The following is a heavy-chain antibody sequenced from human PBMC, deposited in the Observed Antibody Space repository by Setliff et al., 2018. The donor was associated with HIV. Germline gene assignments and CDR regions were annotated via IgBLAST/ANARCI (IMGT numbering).Heavy chain of an antibody. CDR3: ARLGGICSGGSCTALAYTMDV. CDR1: GYSFSSYW. D-gene: IGHD2-15*01. J-gene: IGHJ6*02. CDR2: IYPGDSDT. V-gene: IGHV5-51*01. Sequence: GESLTISCKGSGYSFSSYWIGWVRQMPGKGLEWMGIIYPGDSDTRYSPSFQGQVTISADKSISTAYLQCSSLKASDTAMYYCARLGGICSGGSCTALAYTMDVWGQGTTVTV.